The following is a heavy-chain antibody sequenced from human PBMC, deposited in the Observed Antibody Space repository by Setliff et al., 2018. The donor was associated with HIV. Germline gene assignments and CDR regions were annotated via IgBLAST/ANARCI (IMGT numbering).Heavy chain of an antibody. CDR2: INWNGGST. V-gene: IGHV3-20*04. CDR3: AKGCGGDLPYYYYYMDV. J-gene: IGHJ6*03. Sequence: GGSLRLSCAASGFTFDDYGMSWVRQAPGKGLEWVSGINWNGGSTGYADSVRGRFTISRDNSKNTLYLQMNSLRAEDTAVYYCAKGCGGDLPYYYYYMDVWGKGTTVTVSS. D-gene: IGHD2-21*02. CDR1: GFTFDDYG.